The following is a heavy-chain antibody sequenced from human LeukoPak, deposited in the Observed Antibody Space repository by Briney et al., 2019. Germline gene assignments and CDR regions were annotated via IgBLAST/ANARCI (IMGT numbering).Heavy chain of an antibody. V-gene: IGHV4-34*01. Sequence: SETLSLTCAVYGGSFSGYYWSWIRQPPGKGLEWIGEINHSGSTNYNPSLKSRVTISVDTSKNQFSLKLSSVTAADTAVYYCARDGEKYSSSPFDYWGQGTLVTVSS. CDR3: ARDGEKYSSSPFDY. J-gene: IGHJ4*02. D-gene: IGHD6-6*01. CDR2: INHSGST. CDR1: GGSFSGYY.